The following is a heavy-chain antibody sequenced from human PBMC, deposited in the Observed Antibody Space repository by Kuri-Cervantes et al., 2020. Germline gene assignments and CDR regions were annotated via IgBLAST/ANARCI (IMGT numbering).Heavy chain of an antibody. V-gene: IGHV5-51*01. CDR1: GYSFTSYW. Sequence: GESLKISCKGSGYSFTSYWIGWVRQMPGKGLEWMGIIYPGDPDTRYSPSSQGQVTTSADKSISTAYLQWSSLKASDTAMYYCARLGRWLQLPGIRTTDYFFDYWGQGTRGTVSS. CDR2: IYPGDPDT. J-gene: IGHJ4*02. CDR3: ARLGRWLQLPGIRTTDYFFDY. D-gene: IGHD5-24*01.